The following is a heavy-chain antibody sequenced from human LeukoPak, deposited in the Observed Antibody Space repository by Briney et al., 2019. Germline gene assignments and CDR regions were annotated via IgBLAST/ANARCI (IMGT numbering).Heavy chain of an antibody. CDR2: ISGSGGST. Sequence: GGSLRLSCAASGFTFSSYAMTWVRRAPGKGLEWVSSISGSGGSTYYADSVKGRFTISRDNSKNTLYLQMNSLRAEDTAVYYCAEDRVGAPPHDYWGQGTLVTVSS. CDR3: AEDRVGAPPHDY. V-gene: IGHV3-23*01. D-gene: IGHD1-26*01. CDR1: GFTFSSYA. J-gene: IGHJ4*02.